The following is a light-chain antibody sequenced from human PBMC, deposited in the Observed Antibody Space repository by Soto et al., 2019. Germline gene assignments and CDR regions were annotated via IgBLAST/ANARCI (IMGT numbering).Light chain of an antibody. Sequence: QPVLTQPPSVSGAPGQRVTISCTGSSSNIGAGHDVHWYQQLPGTAPKLLIYGNINRPSGVPDRFSGSKSGTSASLAITGLQAEDEADYYCQSYDSNLSGPHVVFGGGTKLTVL. CDR2: GNI. CDR3: QSYDSNLSGPHVV. J-gene: IGLJ2*01. CDR1: SSNIGAGHD. V-gene: IGLV1-40*01.